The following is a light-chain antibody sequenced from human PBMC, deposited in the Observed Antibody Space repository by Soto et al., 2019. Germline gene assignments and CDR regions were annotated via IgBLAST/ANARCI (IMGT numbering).Light chain of an antibody. Sequence: QSVLTQPASVSGSPGQSITISCTGTSSDLAIYNYVSWYQQQPGKAPKLMIYQVTNRPSGVSDRFSGSKSGNTASLTISGLQAEDEADYYCFSYAGDSVYVFGTGTKVTVL. CDR3: FSYAGDSVYV. CDR1: SSDLAIYNY. V-gene: IGLV2-23*02. CDR2: QVT. J-gene: IGLJ1*01.